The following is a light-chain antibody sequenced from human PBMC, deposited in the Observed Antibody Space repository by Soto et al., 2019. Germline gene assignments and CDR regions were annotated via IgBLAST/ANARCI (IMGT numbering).Light chain of an antibody. Sequence: QSALTQPASVSGSPGQSITISCTGTSSDVGGYNYVSWYQQHPGKAPKLMIYDVSNRPSGVSNRFSGSKSGNTASLTISGLLAEDEAYYYCCSYTSSSPYVFGTGTKVTVL. CDR2: DVS. J-gene: IGLJ1*01. V-gene: IGLV2-14*01. CDR3: CSYTSSSPYV. CDR1: SSDVGGYNY.